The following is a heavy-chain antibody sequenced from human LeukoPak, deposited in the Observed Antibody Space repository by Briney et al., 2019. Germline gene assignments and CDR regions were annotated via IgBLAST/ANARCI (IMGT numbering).Heavy chain of an antibody. CDR1: GFTFSSYS. J-gene: IGHJ4*02. CDR2: ISSSSSTI. Sequence: GGSLRLSCAASGFTFSSYSMNWVRQAPGRGLEWVSYISSSSSTIYYSDSVKGRFTISRDNSKNTLYLQMNSLRSEDTAVYYCSRDRHCIGSTCYGLWGQGTRVTVSS. D-gene: IGHD2-2*01. V-gene: IGHV3-48*01. CDR3: SRDRHCIGSTCYGL.